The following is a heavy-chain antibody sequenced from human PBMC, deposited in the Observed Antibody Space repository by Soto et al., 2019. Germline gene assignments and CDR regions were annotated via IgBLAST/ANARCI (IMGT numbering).Heavy chain of an antibody. V-gene: IGHV3-33*01. J-gene: IGHJ4*02. CDR3: ARDKEGGYSYGPFDY. Sequence: QVQLVESGGGVVQPGRSLRLSCAASGFTFSSYGMHWVRQAPGKGLEWVAVIWYDGSNKYYADSVKGRFTISRDNSKNPLHLQMNSLRAEDTAVYYCARDKEGGYSYGPFDYWGQGTLVTVSS. D-gene: IGHD5-18*01. CDR1: GFTFSSYG. CDR2: IWYDGSNK.